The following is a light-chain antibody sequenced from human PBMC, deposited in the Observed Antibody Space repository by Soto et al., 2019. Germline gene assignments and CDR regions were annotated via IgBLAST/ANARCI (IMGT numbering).Light chain of an antibody. CDR1: SSDVGRYNY. J-gene: IGLJ1*01. V-gene: IGLV2-14*01. Sequence: QSVLTQPASVSGSPGQSITISCTGASSDVGRYNYVSWYQLRPGKAPKLIIYEVSNRPSGVSNRFSGSKSGNTASLTISGLRAEDEADYYCNSYTSSTAYVFGTGTKVTVL. CDR2: EVS. CDR3: NSYTSSTAYV.